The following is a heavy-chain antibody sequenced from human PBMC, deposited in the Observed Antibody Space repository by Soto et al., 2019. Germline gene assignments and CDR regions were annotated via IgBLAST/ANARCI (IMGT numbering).Heavy chain of an antibody. Sequence: PGGSLRLSCAASGFPFNTYAMHWVRQAPGKGLEWVAFTSYDEADKYYAESVKGRFTISRDNSKNTLYLQMNSLRLEDTAVYYCARPWREDFDCWGQGTLVTVSS. CDR1: GFPFNTYA. CDR3: ARPWREDFDC. D-gene: IGHD1-26*01. CDR2: TSYDEADK. J-gene: IGHJ4*02. V-gene: IGHV3-30*04.